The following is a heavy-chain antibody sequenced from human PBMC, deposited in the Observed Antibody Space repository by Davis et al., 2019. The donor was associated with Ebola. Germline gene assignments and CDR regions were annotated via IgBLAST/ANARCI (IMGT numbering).Heavy chain of an antibody. V-gene: IGHV3-21*01. D-gene: IGHD3-10*01. CDR3: ARYNLLWFGARLYAFDI. J-gene: IGHJ3*02. Sequence: GGSLRLSCAASGFTFSSYSMNWVRQAPGKGLEWVSSISSSSSYIYYADSVKGRFTISRDNAKNSLYLQMNSLRAEDTAVYYCARYNLLWFGARLYAFDIWGQGTMVTVSS. CDR2: ISSSSSYI. CDR1: GFTFSSYS.